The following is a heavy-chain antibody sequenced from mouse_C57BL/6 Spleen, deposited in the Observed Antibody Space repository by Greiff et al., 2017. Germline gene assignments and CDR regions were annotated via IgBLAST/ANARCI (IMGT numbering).Heavy chain of an antibody. CDR3: AREAITTVVATRYFDV. CDR1: GYTFTGYW. Sequence: QVQLQQSGAELMKPGASVKLSCKATGYTFTGYWIEWVKQRPGHGLEWIGEILPGSGSTNYNEKFKGKATFTADTSSNTAYMQLSSLTTEDSAIYYCAREAITTVVATRYFDVWGTGTTVTVSS. V-gene: IGHV1-9*01. CDR2: ILPGSGST. D-gene: IGHD1-1*01. J-gene: IGHJ1*03.